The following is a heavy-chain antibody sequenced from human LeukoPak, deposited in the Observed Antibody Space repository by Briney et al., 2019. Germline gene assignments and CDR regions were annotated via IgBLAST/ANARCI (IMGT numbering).Heavy chain of an antibody. CDR3: ARESLDY. V-gene: IGHV3-48*02. CDR1: GFTFTSYS. J-gene: IGHJ4*02. Sequence: GGSLRLSCAASGFTFTSYSMNCVRQAPGKGLEWVSYITGSSTTKYYADSVKGRFTISRDNAKNSLYLQMNSLGDEDTAVYYCARESLDYWGQGTLVTVSS. CDR2: ITGSSTTK.